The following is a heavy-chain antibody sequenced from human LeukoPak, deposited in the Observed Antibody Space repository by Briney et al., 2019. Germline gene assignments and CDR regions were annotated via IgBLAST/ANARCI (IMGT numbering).Heavy chain of an antibody. CDR2: IYSGGNT. J-gene: IGHJ4*02. Sequence: GGSLRLSCAASGLTVSSNCMSWVRQAPGKGLEWVLFIYSGGNTYYADSVKGRFTISRDNSKNTVHLQMNSLRAEDTAMYYCARRAGDYSHPYDYWGQGTLVTVSS. V-gene: IGHV3-53*01. CDR1: GLTVSSNC. D-gene: IGHD3-22*01. CDR3: ARRAGDYSHPYDY.